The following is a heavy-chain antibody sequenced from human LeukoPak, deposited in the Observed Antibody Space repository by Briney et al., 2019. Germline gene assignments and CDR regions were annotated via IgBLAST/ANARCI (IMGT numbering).Heavy chain of an antibody. J-gene: IGHJ4*02. Sequence: GGSLRLSCAASGFTFSSYAMHWVRQAPGKGLEWVAVISYDGSNKYYADSVKGRFTISRDNSKNTLYLQMNSLRAEDTAVYYCARGYFDYWGQGTLVTVSS. V-gene: IGHV3-30-3*01. CDR2: ISYDGSNK. CDR1: GFTFSSYA. CDR3: ARGYFDY.